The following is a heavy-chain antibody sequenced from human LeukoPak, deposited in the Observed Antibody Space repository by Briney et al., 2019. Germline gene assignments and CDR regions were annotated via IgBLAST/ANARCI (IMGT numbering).Heavy chain of an antibody. CDR1: GYTFTSYD. CDR2: MNPNSGNT. V-gene: IGHV1-8*01. Sequence: GASVKVSCKASGYTFTSYDINWVRQATGQGLEWMGWMNPNSGNTGYAQKFQGRVTMTRNTSISTAYMELSSLRPEDTAVYYCASGIVGAWYYFDYWGQGTLVTVSS. D-gene: IGHD1-26*01. CDR3: ASGIVGAWYYFDY. J-gene: IGHJ4*02.